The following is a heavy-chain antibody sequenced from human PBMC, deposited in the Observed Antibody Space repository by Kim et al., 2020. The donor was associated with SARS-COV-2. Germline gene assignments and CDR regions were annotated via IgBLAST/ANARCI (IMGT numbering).Heavy chain of an antibody. Sequence: SETLSLTCTVSGGSISSYYWSWIRQPPGKGLEWIGYIYYSGSTNYNPSLKSRVTISVDTSKNQFSLKLSSVTAADTAVYYCARLITMVRGVWDAFDIWGQGTMVTVSS. CDR1: GGSISSYY. CDR2: IYYSGST. V-gene: IGHV4-59*13. J-gene: IGHJ3*02. D-gene: IGHD3-10*01. CDR3: ARLITMVRGVWDAFDI.